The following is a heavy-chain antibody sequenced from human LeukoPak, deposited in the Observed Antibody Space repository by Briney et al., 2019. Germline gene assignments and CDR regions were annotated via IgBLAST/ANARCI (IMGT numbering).Heavy chain of an antibody. D-gene: IGHD3-3*01. V-gene: IGHV1-69*13. J-gene: IGHJ5*02. Sequence: GASVKVSCKASGDTFSSYAISWVRQAPGQGLEWMGWIIPIFGTANYAQKFQGRVTITADGSTSTAYMELSSLRSEDTAVYYCARDLTDYDFWSGYNWFDPWGQGTLVTVSS. CDR1: GDTFSSYA. CDR3: ARDLTDYDFWSGYNWFDP. CDR2: IIPIFGTA.